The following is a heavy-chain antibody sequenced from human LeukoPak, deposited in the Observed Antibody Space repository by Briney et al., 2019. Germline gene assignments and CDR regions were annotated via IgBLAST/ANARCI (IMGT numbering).Heavy chain of an antibody. V-gene: IGHV3-30*19. CDR1: GFTFSSYG. Sequence: PGGSLRLSCAASGFTFSSYGMHWVRQAPGKGLDWVALISSDGSDKKYADSVKGRFTMSRDNSENTLYLQLHSLRVEDTAIYYCARDYPADHWGQGTLVTVSS. CDR3: ARDYPADH. CDR2: ISSDGSDK. J-gene: IGHJ4*02.